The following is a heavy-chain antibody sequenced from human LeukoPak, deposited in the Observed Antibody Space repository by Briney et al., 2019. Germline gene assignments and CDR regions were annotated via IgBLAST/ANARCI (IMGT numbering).Heavy chain of an antibody. V-gene: IGHV1-18*04. Sequence: ASVKVSCKASGYTFSNYGISWVRQAPGLGLEWTGWTSYNGNTNYAQKFQDRVTMTTDTSTTTAYMELRSLESDDTAVYYCARHSGSGWQALGYWGQGTLVTVSS. J-gene: IGHJ4*02. CDR1: GYTFSNYG. CDR3: ARHSGSGWQALGY. D-gene: IGHD6-19*01. CDR2: TSYNGNT.